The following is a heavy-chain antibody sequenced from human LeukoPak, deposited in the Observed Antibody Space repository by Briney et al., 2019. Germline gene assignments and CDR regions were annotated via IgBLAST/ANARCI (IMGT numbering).Heavy chain of an antibody. D-gene: IGHD2-2*01. V-gene: IGHV5-51*01. CDR2: IYPGDSDT. CDR3: ARQEVVPAAVVDY. Sequence: GESLKISCKGSGYSFTSYWIGWVRQMPGKGLEWMGIIYPGDSDTSSSPFLQGQATISADKSISTAYLQWSSLKASDTAMYNCARQEVVPAAVVDYWGQGTLVTVSS. J-gene: IGHJ4*02. CDR1: GYSFTSYW.